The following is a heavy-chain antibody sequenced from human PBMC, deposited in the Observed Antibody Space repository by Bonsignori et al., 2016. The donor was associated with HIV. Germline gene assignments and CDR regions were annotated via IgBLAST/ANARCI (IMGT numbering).Heavy chain of an antibody. Sequence: QVQLQESGSGLVEPSETLSLTCTVSGSSIATDYYWAWVRQTPGKGLEWIGSVYQSGTTYINPSLKGRATISVDTSNNKFSLRMTSVTVEDAAVYYCARDFKLHWGTPPWYFDLWGRGTLVTVSS. D-gene: IGHD3-16*01. CDR3: ARDFKLHWGTPPWYFDL. CDR1: GSSIATDYY. J-gene: IGHJ2*01. CDR2: VYQSGTT. V-gene: IGHV4-38-2*02.